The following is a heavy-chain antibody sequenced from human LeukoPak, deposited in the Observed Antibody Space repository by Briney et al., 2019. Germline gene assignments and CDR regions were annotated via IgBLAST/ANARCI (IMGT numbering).Heavy chain of an antibody. Sequence: GASVKVSCKASGGTFSSHAISWVRQAPGQGLEWMGGIIPIFGTANYAQKFQGRVTITADKPTSTAYMELSSLRSEDTAVYYCGRVPYSSGWYFDYWGQGTLVTVSS. CDR2: IIPIFGTA. CDR1: GGTFSSHA. D-gene: IGHD6-19*01. J-gene: IGHJ4*02. CDR3: GRVPYSSGWYFDY. V-gene: IGHV1-69*06.